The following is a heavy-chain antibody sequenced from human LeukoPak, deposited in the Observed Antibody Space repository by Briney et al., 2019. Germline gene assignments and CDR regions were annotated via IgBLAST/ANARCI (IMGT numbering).Heavy chain of an antibody. CDR1: GFTFSSYW. CDR3: TRVDNCGGDCGAFDL. J-gene: IGHJ3*01. Sequence: GGSLRLSCAASGFTFSSYWMNWARQAPGKGLEWVASINHNGNVNYYVDSVKGRFTISRDNAKNSLDLQLNSLRAEDTAMYYCTRVDNCGGDCGAFDLWGHGTMVIVSS. CDR2: INHNGNVN. V-gene: IGHV3-7*01. D-gene: IGHD2-21*02.